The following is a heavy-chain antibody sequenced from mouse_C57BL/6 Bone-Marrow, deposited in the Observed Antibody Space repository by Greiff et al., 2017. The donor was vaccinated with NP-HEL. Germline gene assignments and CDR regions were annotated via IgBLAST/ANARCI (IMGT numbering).Heavy chain of an antibody. V-gene: IGHV14-3*01. D-gene: IGHD1-1*01. CDR2: IYPANGNT. Sequence: EVKLVESVAELVRPGASVKLSRTASGFNIKNTYMHWVKQRPEQGLEWVGRIYPANGNTKYAPKFQGKGTITADTSPHPAYLQLSSLTSHDTAIYYCSRMESHGSSYDAMDYWGQGTSVTVSS. CDR3: SRMESHGSSYDAMDY. J-gene: IGHJ4*01. CDR1: GFNIKNTY.